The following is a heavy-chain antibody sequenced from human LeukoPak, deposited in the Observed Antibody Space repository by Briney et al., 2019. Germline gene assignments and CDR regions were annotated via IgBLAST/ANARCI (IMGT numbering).Heavy chain of an antibody. J-gene: IGHJ3*02. Sequence: GGSLRLSCAASGFTFSSYAMTWVRQAPGKGLEWVSGIYASGSATHYADTVKGRFTISRDNSKNTLYLQMNTLRAEDTAVHYCAKRPRDSSGYYLGAFDIWGQGTMVTVSS. V-gene: IGHV3-23*01. CDR3: AKRPRDSSGYYLGAFDI. CDR2: IYASGSAT. D-gene: IGHD3-22*01. CDR1: GFTFSSYA.